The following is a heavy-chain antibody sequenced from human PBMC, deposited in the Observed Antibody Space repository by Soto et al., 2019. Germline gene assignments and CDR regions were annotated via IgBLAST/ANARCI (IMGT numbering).Heavy chain of an antibody. J-gene: IGHJ4*02. D-gene: IGHD3-16*02. V-gene: IGHV3-72*01. Sequence: GGSLRLSCAASGFSFSDHYMDWVRQAPGKGLEWVARIRNKANSYTTEYAASVKGRFTISRDESMNSLYLQMNSLKTEDTAVYYCTRAKGRNYPPLDNWGQGTLVTVSS. CDR1: GFSFSDHY. CDR2: IRNKANSYTT. CDR3: TRAKGRNYPPLDN.